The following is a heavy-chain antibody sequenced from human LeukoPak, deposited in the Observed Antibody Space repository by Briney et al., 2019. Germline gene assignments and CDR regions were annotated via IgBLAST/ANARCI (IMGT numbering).Heavy chain of an antibody. J-gene: IGHJ4*02. CDR2: TNPKSGGT. Sequence: GASVKVSCKASGYTFSGYYIHWVRQPPGQGLEWMGWTNPKSGGTNYAQKFQGRVTITRDTSITTAYMELSRLRSDDTAVYYCTRELGCSGGSCYPDYWGQGTLVTVSS. V-gene: IGHV1-2*02. CDR1: GYTFSGYY. D-gene: IGHD2-15*01. CDR3: TRELGCSGGSCYPDY.